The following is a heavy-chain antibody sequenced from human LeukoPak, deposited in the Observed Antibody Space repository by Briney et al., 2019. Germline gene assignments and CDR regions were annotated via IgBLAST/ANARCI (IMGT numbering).Heavy chain of an antibody. Sequence: PGGSLRLSCAASGFSFSNCSMNWVRQAPGKGLEWVSSISSSSTYIYYADSLEGRSTISRDNVRNSLYLQMNSLRAEDTAVYYCAGDYEGNLAFDIWGQGTMVTVSS. CDR1: GFSFSNCS. J-gene: IGHJ3*02. CDR3: AGDYEGNLAFDI. V-gene: IGHV3-21*01. D-gene: IGHD4-23*01. CDR2: ISSSSTYI.